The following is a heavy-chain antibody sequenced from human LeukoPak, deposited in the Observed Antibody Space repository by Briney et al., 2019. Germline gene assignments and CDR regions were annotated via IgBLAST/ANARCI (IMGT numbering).Heavy chain of an antibody. Sequence: PSETLSLTCTVSGGSISSGGYYWSWIRQPPGKGLEWIGYIYHSGSTYYNPSLKSRVTISVDRSKNQFSLKLSSVTAADTAVYYCARAPLGAAASFDYWGQGTLVTVSS. CDR2: IYHSGST. CDR1: GGSISSGGYY. J-gene: IGHJ4*02. V-gene: IGHV4-30-2*01. D-gene: IGHD2-15*01. CDR3: ARAPLGAAASFDY.